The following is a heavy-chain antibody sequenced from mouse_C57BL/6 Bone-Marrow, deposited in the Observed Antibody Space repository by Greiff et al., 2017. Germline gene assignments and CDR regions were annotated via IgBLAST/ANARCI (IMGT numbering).Heavy chain of an antibody. CDR1: GFNFKDYY. V-gene: IGHV14-1*01. J-gene: IGHJ2*01. CDR2: IDPEDGDT. CDR3: TTTPGGDY. Sequence: VQLQQSGAELLRPGASVKLSCTASGFNFKDYYMHWVKQRPEQGLEWIGRIDPEDGDTEYAPKFQGKATMTADTSSNTAYMQLSSLTSEDAAVYYCTTTPGGDYWGQGTTLTVSS.